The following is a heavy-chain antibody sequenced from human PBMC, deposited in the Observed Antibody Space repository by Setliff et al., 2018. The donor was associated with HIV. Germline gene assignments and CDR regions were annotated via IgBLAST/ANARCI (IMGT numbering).Heavy chain of an antibody. V-gene: IGHV3-30*02. D-gene: IGHD6-13*01. CDR1: GLTFSAYG. CDR3: GKVKGIEAAGSSAFDI. CDR2: IRYDGSNK. Sequence: GESLKISCAASGLTFSAYGMHWVRQAPGKGLEWVAFIRYDGSNKYYADSAKGRFTISRDNSKNTLYLQMNSLRAEDTAVYYCGKVKGIEAAGSSAFDIWGQGTMVTVSS. J-gene: IGHJ3*02.